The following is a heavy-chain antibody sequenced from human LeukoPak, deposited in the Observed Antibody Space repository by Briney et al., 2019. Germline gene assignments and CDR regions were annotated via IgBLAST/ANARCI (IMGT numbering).Heavy chain of an antibody. V-gene: IGHV4-31*03. CDR2: IYYSGST. CDR3: ARDLPYCSSTSCYAHGMDV. D-gene: IGHD2-2*01. J-gene: IGHJ6*02. CDR1: GGSISSGGYY. Sequence: PSQTLSLTCTVSGGSISSGGYYWSWIRQHPGKGLEWIGYIYYSGSTYYNPSLKSRVTISVDTSKNQFSLKLSSVTAADTAVYYCARDLPYCSSTSCYAHGMDVWGQGTTVTVSS.